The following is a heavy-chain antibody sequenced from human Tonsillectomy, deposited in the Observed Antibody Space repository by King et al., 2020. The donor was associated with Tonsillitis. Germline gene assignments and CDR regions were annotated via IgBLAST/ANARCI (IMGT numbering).Heavy chain of an antibody. CDR3: ARGQNEYQLLYGNWFDP. Sequence: VQLVESGAEVKKPGASVKVSCKASGYIFTSYGISWVRQAPGQGLEWMGWISVYNGNTKHAQKIQGRVTMTTDTSTSTAYMELRSLRSDDTAVYYCARGQNEYQLLYGNWFDPWGQGTLVTVSS. CDR1: GYIFTSYG. V-gene: IGHV1-18*01. J-gene: IGHJ5*02. D-gene: IGHD2-2*02. CDR2: ISVYNGNT.